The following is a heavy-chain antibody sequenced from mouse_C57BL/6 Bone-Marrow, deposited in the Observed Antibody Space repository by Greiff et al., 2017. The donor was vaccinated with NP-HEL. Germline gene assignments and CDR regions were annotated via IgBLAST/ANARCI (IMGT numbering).Heavy chain of an antibody. J-gene: IGHJ1*03. Sequence: QVQLQQPGAELVKPGASVKMSCKASGYTFTSYWITWVKQRPGQGLEWIGDIYPGSGSTNYNEKFKSKATLTVDTSSSTAYMQLSSLTSEDSAVYYCARGELITTTRYFDVWGTGTTVTVSS. V-gene: IGHV1-55*01. CDR1: GYTFTSYW. CDR3: ARGELITTTRYFDV. CDR2: IYPGSGST. D-gene: IGHD2-4*01.